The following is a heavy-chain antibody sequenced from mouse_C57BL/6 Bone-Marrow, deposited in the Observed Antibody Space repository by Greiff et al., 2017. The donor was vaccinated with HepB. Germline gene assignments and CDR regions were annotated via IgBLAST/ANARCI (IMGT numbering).Heavy chain of an antibody. CDR2: IDPSDSET. V-gene: IGHV1-52*01. CDR3: ASSDYDVDYAMDY. J-gene: IGHJ4*01. D-gene: IGHD2-4*01. CDR1: GYTFTSYW. Sequence: QVQLQQPGAELVRPGSSVKLSCKASGYTFTSYWMHWVKQRPIQGLEWIGNIDPSDSETHYNQKFKDKATLTVDKSSSTAYMQLSRLTSEDSAVYYCASSDYDVDYAMDYWGQGTSVTVSS.